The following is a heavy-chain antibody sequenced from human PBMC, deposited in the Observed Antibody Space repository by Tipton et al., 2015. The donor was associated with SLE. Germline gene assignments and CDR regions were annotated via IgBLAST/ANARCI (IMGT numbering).Heavy chain of an antibody. CDR2: INSDGSTT. CDR3: AREVVVPAAIRDSYIMAV. J-gene: IGHJ6*02. CDR1: GASISSHY. D-gene: IGHD2-2*01. V-gene: IGHV3-74*01. Sequence: LSLTCTVSGASISSHYWNWVRQAPGKGLVWVSHINSDGSTTSYADSVKGRFTISRDNAKNTLYLQMNSLRAEDTAVYFCAREVVVPAAIRDSYIMAVWGQGTTVTVSS.